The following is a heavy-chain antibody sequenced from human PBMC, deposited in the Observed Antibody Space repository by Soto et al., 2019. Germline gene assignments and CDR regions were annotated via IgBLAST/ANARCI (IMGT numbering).Heavy chain of an antibody. J-gene: IGHJ4*02. D-gene: IGHD3-10*01. Sequence: QVQLVQSGAEVKKPGSSVKVSCKASGGTFSSYTISWVRQAPGQGLEWMGRIIPILGIANYAQQFQGRVTNTADKSTSTAYMELSSLRSEDTAVYYCAREEYYYGSGAFFDYWGQGTLVTVSS. V-gene: IGHV1-69*08. CDR1: GGTFSSYT. CDR3: AREEYYYGSGAFFDY. CDR2: IIPILGIA.